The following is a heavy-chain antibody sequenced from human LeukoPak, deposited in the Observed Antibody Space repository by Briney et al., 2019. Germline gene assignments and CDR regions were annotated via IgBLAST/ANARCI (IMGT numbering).Heavy chain of an antibody. CDR3: ARRYTSSWYFDY. D-gene: IGHD6-13*01. J-gene: IGHJ4*02. V-gene: IGHV4-59*01. Sequence: SETLSLTCTVSGGSISSYYWSWIRQPPGKGLEWIGYIYYSGRTNYNPSLKSRVTISVDTSKNQFSLKLSSVTAADAAVYYCARRYTSSWYFDYWGQGTLVTVSS. CDR2: IYYSGRT. CDR1: GGSISSYY.